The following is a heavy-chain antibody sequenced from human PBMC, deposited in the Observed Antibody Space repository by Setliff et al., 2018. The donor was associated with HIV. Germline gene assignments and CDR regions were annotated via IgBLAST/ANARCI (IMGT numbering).Heavy chain of an antibody. J-gene: IGHJ3*01. CDR2: IHSSGST. Sequence: GSLRLSCAASGFTFSSYGMHWVRQAPGKGLEWIGYIHSSGSTSHNPSLKSRGVISVDTSKNQFSLKLTSVSAADTAVYFCARHQILSYDVFDVWGQGMMVTVS. CDR3: ARHQILSYDVFDV. CDR1: GFTFSSYG. D-gene: IGHD2-15*01. V-gene: IGHV4-4*09.